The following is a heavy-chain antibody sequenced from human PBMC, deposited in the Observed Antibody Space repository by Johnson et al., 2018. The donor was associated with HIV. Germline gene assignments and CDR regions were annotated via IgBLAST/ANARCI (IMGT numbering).Heavy chain of an antibody. CDR3: ARDPDGTTGTTYPDAAFDI. V-gene: IGHV3-30*04. J-gene: IGHJ3*02. CDR2: IWYDGSNK. D-gene: IGHD1-1*01. CDR1: GFTFSSYA. Sequence: VQLVESGGGVVQPGRSLRLSCAASGFTFSSYAMHWVRQAPGKGLEWVAVIWYDGSNKYYADSVKGRFTISRDNSKNTLYLQMNSLRPEDSAVYYCARDPDGTTGTTYPDAAFDIWGQGTMVTVSS.